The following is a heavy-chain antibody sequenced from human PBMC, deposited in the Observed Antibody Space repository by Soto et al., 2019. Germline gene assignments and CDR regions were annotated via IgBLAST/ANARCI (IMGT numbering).Heavy chain of an antibody. CDR3: TTTRPGTNVFDN. V-gene: IGHV3-15*01. J-gene: IGHJ3*02. CDR2: IRSKTDGGTT. CDR1: GITFRNAL. Sequence: EVQLVESGGGLVEPGGSLRLSFAASGITFRNALMKWVRKAPGKGLEYIGRIRSKTDGGTTEYAAPVEGRFTVSRDDSKNTLYLQMSGLKTEDTAVYYCTTTRPGTNVFDNWGQGTLVTVSS. D-gene: IGHD6-13*01.